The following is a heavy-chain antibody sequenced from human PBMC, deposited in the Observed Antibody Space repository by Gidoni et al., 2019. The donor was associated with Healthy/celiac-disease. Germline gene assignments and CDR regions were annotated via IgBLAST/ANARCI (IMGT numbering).Heavy chain of an antibody. CDR3: ARRLYCSGGSCNWFDP. CDR1: GGSISSSSYY. D-gene: IGHD2-15*01. J-gene: IGHJ5*02. V-gene: IGHV4-39*01. Sequence: QLQLQESGPGLVKPSETLSLTCTVSGGSISSSSYYWGWVRQPPGQGLEWIGSIYYSGSTYYNPSLKSRVNISVETSRNQFSLKLSSVTAADTAVYYCARRLYCSGGSCNWFDPWGQGTLVTVSS. CDR2: IYYSGST.